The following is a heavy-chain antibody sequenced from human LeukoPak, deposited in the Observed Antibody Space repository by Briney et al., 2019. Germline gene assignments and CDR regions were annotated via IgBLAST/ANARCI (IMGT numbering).Heavy chain of an antibody. Sequence: ASVKVSCKASGYTFTSYYINWVRQATGQGLDWVGWMNPNSGNKRYAQKFQGRVTMTRNTSISTAYMELSSLRSEDTAVYYCARGRDSGYDLHYYYMDVWGKGTTVTISS. D-gene: IGHD5-12*01. CDR2: MNPNSGNK. CDR1: GYTFTSYY. CDR3: ARGRDSGYDLHYYYMDV. J-gene: IGHJ6*03. V-gene: IGHV1-8*02.